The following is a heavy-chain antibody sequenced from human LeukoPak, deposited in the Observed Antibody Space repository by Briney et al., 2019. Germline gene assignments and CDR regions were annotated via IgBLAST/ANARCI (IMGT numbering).Heavy chain of an antibody. V-gene: IGHV4-59*08. Sequence: SETLSLTCTVSGGSISSYYWSWIRQTPGKGLEWIGNIFDSGDTNYNPSLQSRVTISVDTSKKQFSPKLRSVTAADTAVYYCTRGRQYPYYYYYYMDVWGKGTTVTVSS. CDR2: IFDSGDT. D-gene: IGHD2-2*01. CDR1: GGSISSYY. CDR3: TRGRQYPYYYYYYMDV. J-gene: IGHJ6*03.